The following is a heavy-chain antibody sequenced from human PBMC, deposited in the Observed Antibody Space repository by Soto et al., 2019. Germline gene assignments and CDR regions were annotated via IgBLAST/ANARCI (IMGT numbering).Heavy chain of an antibody. CDR1: GGTFSSYA. CDR2: IIPIFGTA. V-gene: IGHV1-69*01. CDR3: ARGQGIAVAGTGAYYYYGMDV. D-gene: IGHD6-19*01. J-gene: IGHJ6*02. Sequence: QVQLVQSGAEVKKPGSSVKVSCKASGGTFSSYAISWVRQSPGQGLEWMGGIIPIFGTANYAQKFQGRVTITADESTSIAYMEVSSLRSEDTAVYYCARGQGIAVAGTGAYYYYGMDVCGQGTTVTVSS.